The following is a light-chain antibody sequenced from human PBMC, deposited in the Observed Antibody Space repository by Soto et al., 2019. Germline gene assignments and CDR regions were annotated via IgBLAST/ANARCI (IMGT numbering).Light chain of an antibody. V-gene: IGKV1-8*01. Sequence: AIRMTQSPSPFSASTGDRVTITCRASQGISSYLAWYQQKPGKAPKLLIYGASTLQSGVPSRFSGSGSGTDFTLTISGLQSEDFATYYCQQYYSYPRTFGQGTKVEIK. CDR1: QGISSY. CDR2: GAS. CDR3: QQYYSYPRT. J-gene: IGKJ1*01.